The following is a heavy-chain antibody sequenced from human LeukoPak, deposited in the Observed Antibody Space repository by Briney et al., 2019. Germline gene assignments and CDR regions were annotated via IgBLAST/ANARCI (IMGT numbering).Heavy chain of an antibody. J-gene: IGHJ6*02. D-gene: IGHD2-2*01. CDR3: ARELWEVVPAAAQEYYYYGMDV. Sequence: SETLPLTCTVSGGSISSGGYYWSWIRQHPGKGLEWIGYIYYSGSTNYNPSLKSRVTISVDTSKNQFSLKLSSVTAADTAVYYYARELWEVVPAAAQEYYYYGMDVWGQGTTVTVSS. CDR2: IYYSGST. CDR1: GGSISSGGYY. V-gene: IGHV4-61*08.